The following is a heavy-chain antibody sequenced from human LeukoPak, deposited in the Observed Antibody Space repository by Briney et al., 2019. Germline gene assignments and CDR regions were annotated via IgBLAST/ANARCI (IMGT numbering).Heavy chain of an antibody. D-gene: IGHD5-18*01. CDR2: IIPILGIA. CDR3: ARDLKRDTAMNRKVDY. CDR1: GGTFSSYT. J-gene: IGHJ4*02. V-gene: IGHV1-69*04. Sequence: GASVKVSCKASGGTFSSYTISWVRQAPGQGLEWMGRIIPILGIANYAQKFQGRVTITADKSTSTAYMELSSLRSEDTAVYYCARDLKRDTAMNRKVDYWGQGTPVTVSS.